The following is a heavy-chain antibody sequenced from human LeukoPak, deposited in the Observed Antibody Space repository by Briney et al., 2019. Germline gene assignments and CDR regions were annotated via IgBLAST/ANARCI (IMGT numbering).Heavy chain of an antibody. V-gene: IGHV4-39*07. Sequence: SETLSLTCTVSGGSISSSIYYWGWIRQPPGKGLEWIGSIYYSGSTYYNPSLKSRVTISVDTSKNQFSLKLSSVTAADTAVYYCARAITIFGVVNSYYYYYYMDVWGKGTTVTVSS. D-gene: IGHD3-3*01. J-gene: IGHJ6*03. CDR1: GGSISSSIYY. CDR2: IYYSGST. CDR3: ARAITIFGVVNSYYYYYYMDV.